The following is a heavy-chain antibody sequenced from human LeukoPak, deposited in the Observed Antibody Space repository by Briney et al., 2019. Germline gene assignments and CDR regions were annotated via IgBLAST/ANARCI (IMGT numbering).Heavy chain of an antibody. J-gene: IGHJ3*02. D-gene: IGHD3-9*01. V-gene: IGHV3-23*01. CDR2: ISGSGGST. CDR1: GFTFSSYA. CDR3: ARWEYFDWFDAFDI. Sequence: GGSLRLSCAASGFTFSSYAMSWVRQAPGKGLEWVSAISGSGGSTYYADSVKGRFTISRDNAKNSLYLQMDSLRAEDTAVYYCARWEYFDWFDAFDIWGQGTMVTVSS.